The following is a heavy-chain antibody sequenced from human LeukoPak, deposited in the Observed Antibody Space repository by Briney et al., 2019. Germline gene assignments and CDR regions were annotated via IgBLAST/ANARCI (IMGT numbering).Heavy chain of an antibody. CDR1: GGSISSSSYY. CDR3: ARAHSSGWSHSFDY. Sequence: SETLSLTCTVSGGSISSSSYYWGWVRQPPGKGLEWIGDIYYSGSTYYSPSLESRVTISVDTPKNQFSLKVSSVTAADTAVYYCARAHSSGWSHSFDYWGQGTLVTVSS. CDR2: IYYSGST. D-gene: IGHD6-19*01. J-gene: IGHJ4*02. V-gene: IGHV4-39*01.